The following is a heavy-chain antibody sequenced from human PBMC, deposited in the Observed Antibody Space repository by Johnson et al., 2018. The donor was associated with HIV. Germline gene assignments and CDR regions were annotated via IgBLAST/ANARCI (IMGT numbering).Heavy chain of an antibody. V-gene: IGHV3-33*01. CDR1: GFTFSSYG. J-gene: IGHJ3*02. CDR3: ARDDRPDGFDI. Sequence: QVQLVESGGGVVQPGRSLRLSCAASGFTFSSYGMHWVRQAPGKGLEWVAVIWYDGRNAYFADSVKGRFTISRDNFKNTLYLQMNSLRAKDTARYACARDDRPDGFDIWGQGTMVTVSS. CDR2: IWYDGRNA.